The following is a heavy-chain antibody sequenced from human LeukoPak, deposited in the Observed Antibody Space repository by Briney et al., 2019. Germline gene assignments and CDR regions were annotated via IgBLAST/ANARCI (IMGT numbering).Heavy chain of an antibody. CDR3: ARQPSYDSSGKNFDY. Sequence: LRLSCAASGFTFSSYAMSWIRQHPGKGLEWIGYIYYSGSTYYNPSLKSRVTISVDTSKNQFSLKLSSVTAADTAVYYCARQPSYDSSGKNFDYWGQGTLVTVSS. CDR1: GFTFSSYA. J-gene: IGHJ4*02. V-gene: IGHV4-31*02. D-gene: IGHD3-22*01. CDR2: IYYSGST.